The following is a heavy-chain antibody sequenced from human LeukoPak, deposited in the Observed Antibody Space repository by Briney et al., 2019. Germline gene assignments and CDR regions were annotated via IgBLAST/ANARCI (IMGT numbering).Heavy chain of an antibody. J-gene: IGHJ6*02. CDR2: INHSGST. CDR3: ARGLYCSSTSCYLVSGMDV. V-gene: IGHV4-34*01. Sequence: SETLSLTCAVYGGSFSGYYWSWIRQPPGKGLEWIGEINHSGSTNYNPSLKSRVTISVDTSKNQFSLKLSSVTAADTAVYYCARGLYCSSTSCYLVSGMDVWGQGTTVTVSS. D-gene: IGHD2-2*01. CDR1: GGSFSGYY.